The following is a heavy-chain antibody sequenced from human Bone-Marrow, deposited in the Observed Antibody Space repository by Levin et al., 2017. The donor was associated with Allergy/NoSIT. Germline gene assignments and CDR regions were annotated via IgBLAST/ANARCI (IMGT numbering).Heavy chain of an antibody. J-gene: IGHJ4*02. D-gene: IGHD3-10*01. CDR1: GFTVSNYY. CDR3: ARLGFNYGSYY. CDR2: IYSGGGT. Sequence: PGESLKISCAASGFTVSNYYMSWVRQAPGKGLEWVSIIYSGGGTFYADSVKARFTISRDNSKNTVYLLMNSLRAEAPAVYYCARLGFNYGSYYWGQGTLVTVSS. V-gene: IGHV3-66*04.